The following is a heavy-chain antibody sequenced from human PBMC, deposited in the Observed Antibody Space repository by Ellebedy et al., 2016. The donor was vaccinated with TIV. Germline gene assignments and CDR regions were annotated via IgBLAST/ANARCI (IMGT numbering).Heavy chain of an antibody. Sequence: AASVKVSCMASVGTFSSYVFSWVRQAPGQGLEWMGGIIPIFGPANYAQKFQDRVTITADESTSTAYMELSSLRSEDTAVYYCTRGSRVGATVDYWGQGTLVTVSS. V-gene: IGHV1-69*13. CDR3: TRGSRVGATVDY. CDR1: VGTFSSYV. J-gene: IGHJ4*02. CDR2: IIPIFGPA. D-gene: IGHD1-26*01.